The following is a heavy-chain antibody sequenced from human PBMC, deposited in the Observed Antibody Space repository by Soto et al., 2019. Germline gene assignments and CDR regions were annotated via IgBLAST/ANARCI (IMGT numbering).Heavy chain of an antibody. CDR1: GCSISSDDYY. CDR2: IYYTGRT. D-gene: IGHD2-15*01. Sequence: QTRSLTCSVSGCSISSDDYYWTWIRQPPGEGLEWIGYIYYTGRTSSTPSLESRVTISIDTSKNQFSLELSSVSAADTAVYYCAREGSSSPEYFDFWGPGTPVNVS. J-gene: IGHJ4*02. CDR3: AREGSSSPEYFDF. V-gene: IGHV4-30-4*01.